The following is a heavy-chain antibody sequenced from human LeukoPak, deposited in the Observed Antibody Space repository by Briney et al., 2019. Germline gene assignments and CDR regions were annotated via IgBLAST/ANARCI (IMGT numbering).Heavy chain of an antibody. CDR1: GFTFSSFG. J-gene: IGHJ6*03. D-gene: IGHD4-17*01. CDR3: AKDKNDHGDYYYMDV. Sequence: GSLRLSCVASGFTFSSFGMHWVRQAPGKGLEWVAFIRFDGSNKYYADSAKGRFTISRDNSKNTLYLQMNSLRPEDTAVYYCAKDKNDHGDYYYMDVWGKGTTVTVSS. V-gene: IGHV3-30*02. CDR2: IRFDGSNK.